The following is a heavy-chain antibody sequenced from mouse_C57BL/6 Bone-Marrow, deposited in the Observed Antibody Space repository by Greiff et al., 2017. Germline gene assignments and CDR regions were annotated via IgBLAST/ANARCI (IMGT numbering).Heavy chain of an antibody. J-gene: IGHJ1*03. D-gene: IGHD2-10*02. CDR2: ISDGGSYT. CDR1: GFTFSSYA. CDR3: ARYGNYLYWYFDV. Sequence: EVKLVESGGGLVKPGGSLKLSCAASGFTFSSYAMSWVRQTPEKRLEWVATISDGGSYTYYPDNVKGRFTFSRDNAKNNLYLQMSHLKSEDTAMYYCARYGNYLYWYFDVWGTGTTVTVSS. V-gene: IGHV5-4*03.